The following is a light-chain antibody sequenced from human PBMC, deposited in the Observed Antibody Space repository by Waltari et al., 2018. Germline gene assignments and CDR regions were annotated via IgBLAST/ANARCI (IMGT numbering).Light chain of an antibody. CDR1: RSNVGSNT. CDR2: SNN. Sequence: QSVLSQPPSESGTPGQRVTIPCSGTRSNVGSNTVNWYQHLPGTSPKLLIYSNNHRPSGVPDRFSASKSGTSASLAISGLQSEDEGDYYCAEWDGGLNGLIFGGGTKLTVL. J-gene: IGLJ2*01. V-gene: IGLV1-44*01. CDR3: AEWDGGLNGLI.